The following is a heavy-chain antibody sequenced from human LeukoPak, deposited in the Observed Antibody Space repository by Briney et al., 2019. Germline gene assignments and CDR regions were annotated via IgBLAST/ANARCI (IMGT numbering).Heavy chain of an antibody. CDR1: GFSLSRTDW. J-gene: IGHJ3*02. CDR3: ATDPPWESDAFDI. V-gene: IGHV3-7*01. CDR2: KKQDGSKK. D-gene: IGHD1-26*01. Sequence: GGSLRLSCIASGFSLSRTDWMTLARQAAGKGLEWAGNKKQDGSKKHYVDSMKSRFTISRDNAKNSLYLQMNSLRVEDTALYYCATDPPWESDAFDIWGQGTAVTVSS.